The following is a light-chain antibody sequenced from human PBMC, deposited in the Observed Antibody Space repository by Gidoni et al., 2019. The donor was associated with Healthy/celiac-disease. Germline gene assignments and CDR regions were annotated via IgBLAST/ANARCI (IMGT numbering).Light chain of an antibody. V-gene: IGKV3-15*01. J-gene: IGKJ4*01. CDR2: GAS. CDR1: QSVSFN. Sequence: EIAMTQSSATPSVSPGERATFYCRASQSVSFNLAWYQQKPGQAPRLLIYGASTRATGIPARFSGSGSGTEFTLTISSLQSEDFAVYYCQQYNNWPPLTFGGGTKVEIK. CDR3: QQYNNWPPLT.